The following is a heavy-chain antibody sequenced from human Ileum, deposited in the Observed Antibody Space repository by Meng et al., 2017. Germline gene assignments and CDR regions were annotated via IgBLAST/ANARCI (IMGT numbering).Heavy chain of an antibody. CDR3: ARDLRGIAAAGIFDY. CDR1: GYSISSGYY. J-gene: IGHJ4*02. Sequence: CAVSGYSISSGYYWGWIRQPPGKGLEWIGSIYHSGSTYYNPSLKSRVTISVDTSKNQFSLKLSSVTAADTAVYYCARDLRGIAAAGIFDYWGQGTLVTVSS. CDR2: IYHSGST. D-gene: IGHD6-13*01. V-gene: IGHV4-38-2*02.